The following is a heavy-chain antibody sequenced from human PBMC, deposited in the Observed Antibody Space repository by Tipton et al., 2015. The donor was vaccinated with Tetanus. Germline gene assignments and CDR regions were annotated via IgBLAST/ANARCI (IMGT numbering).Heavy chain of an antibody. CDR2: IFPQYGTA. Sequence: QLVQSGAEVKKPGSSVRVSCKTSGGTFRSYAISWVRQARGQGPEWMGGIFPQYGTANYAPEFQGRVTLTADESTVTAYMELSSLRSEDTAVYYCVRPARYCSGGSCFLALDFWGQGTQVTVSS. CDR1: GGTFRSYA. J-gene: IGHJ4*02. V-gene: IGHV1-69*01. D-gene: IGHD2-15*01. CDR3: VRPARYCSGGSCFLALDF.